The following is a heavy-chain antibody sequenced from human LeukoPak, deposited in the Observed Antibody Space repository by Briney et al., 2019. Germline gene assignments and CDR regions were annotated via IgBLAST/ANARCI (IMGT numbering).Heavy chain of an antibody. Sequence: SVKVSCKASGYTLTSYGISWVRQAPGQGLEWTGWISAYNGNTNYAQKLQGRVTMTTDTSTSTAYMELRSPRSDDTAVYYCARGYSSTSFSFDYWGQGTLVTVSS. D-gene: IGHD2-2*01. CDR3: ARGYSSTSFSFDY. CDR2: ISAYNGNT. V-gene: IGHV1-18*04. CDR1: GYTLTSYG. J-gene: IGHJ4*02.